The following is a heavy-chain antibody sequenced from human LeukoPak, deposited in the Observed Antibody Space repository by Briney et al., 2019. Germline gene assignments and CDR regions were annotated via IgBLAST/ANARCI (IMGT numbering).Heavy chain of an antibody. Sequence: PSETLSLTCTVSGGSISSGGYSWSWIRQHPGKGLEWIGYIYYSGSTYYNPSLKSRVTISVDTSKNQFSLKLSSVTAADTAVYYCARDGYNWNSGWFDPWGQGTLVTVSS. D-gene: IGHD1-7*01. J-gene: IGHJ5*02. CDR1: GGSISSGGYS. CDR3: ARDGYNWNSGWFDP. CDR2: IYYSGST. V-gene: IGHV4-31*03.